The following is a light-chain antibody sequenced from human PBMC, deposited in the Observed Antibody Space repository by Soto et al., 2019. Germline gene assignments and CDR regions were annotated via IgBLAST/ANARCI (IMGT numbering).Light chain of an antibody. CDR2: DAS. CDR3: HQRSDWPWT. J-gene: IGKJ1*01. V-gene: IGKV3-11*01. CDR1: PSVSSY. Sequence: ESVLTQSPATLYLSPGERATLSCRASPSVSSYLAWYKQKPGQHPRLLSYDASNRATGIPARFSGSGSGTDFTLTIRSLEPEDFAVYYCHQRSDWPWTLGQGNKVEIK.